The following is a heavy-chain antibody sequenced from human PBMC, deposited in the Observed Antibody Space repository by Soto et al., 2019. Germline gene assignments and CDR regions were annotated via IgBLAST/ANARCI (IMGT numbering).Heavy chain of an antibody. V-gene: IGHV2-5*02. CDR1: GFSLNTGGLG. D-gene: IGHD2-21*02. J-gene: IGHJ6*02. Sequence: QITLKESGPTLVKPTQTLTLTCTFSGFSLNTGGLGVGWIRQPPGKALEWLALMYWDGDKRYSPSLKSRLSLPKDTSNNQVVLTMTNMDPVDTATYYCVHSRCGGDCLRSYSSPYYYGMDVWGQGTTVTVSS. CDR3: VHSRCGGDCLRSYSSPYYYGMDV. CDR2: MYWDGDK.